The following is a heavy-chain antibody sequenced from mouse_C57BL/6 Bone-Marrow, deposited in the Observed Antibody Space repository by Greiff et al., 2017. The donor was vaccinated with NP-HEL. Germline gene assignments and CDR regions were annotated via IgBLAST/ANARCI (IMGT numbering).Heavy chain of an antibody. CDR1: GYTFTSYW. Sequence: QVQLQQPGAELVKPGASVKLSCKASGYTFTSYWMHWVKQRPGRGLEWIGRLDPNSGGTTSNEKFKSKATLTVDKPSSTAYMQLSSLTSEDSAVYYCARDYYGSRINWYFDVWGTGTTVTVSS. J-gene: IGHJ1*03. CDR3: ARDYYGSRINWYFDV. V-gene: IGHV1-72*01. CDR2: LDPNSGGT. D-gene: IGHD1-1*01.